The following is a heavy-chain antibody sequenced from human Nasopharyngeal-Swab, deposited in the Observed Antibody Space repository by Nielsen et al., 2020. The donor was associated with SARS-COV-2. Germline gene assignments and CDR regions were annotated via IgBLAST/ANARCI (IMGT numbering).Heavy chain of an antibody. CDR2: ISASGGST. CDR1: GFTFTIYA. CDR3: AKDDVVRGDAFDI. J-gene: IGHJ3*02. Sequence: GGSLRLSCIASGFTFTIYAMAWFRRTPGRGLQWVSGISASGGSTYYTDSVKGRFAVSRDNSRNTLYLQMHSLRVEDTALYYCAKDDVVRGDAFDIWGQGTMVTVSS. D-gene: IGHD3-10*01. V-gene: IGHV3-23*01.